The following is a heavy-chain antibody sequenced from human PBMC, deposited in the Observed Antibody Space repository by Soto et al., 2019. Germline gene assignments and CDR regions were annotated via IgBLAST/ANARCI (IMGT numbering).Heavy chain of an antibody. D-gene: IGHD3-3*01. CDR2: ISGSGGST. V-gene: IGHV3-23*01. CDR1: GFTFNSYA. Sequence: GGSLRLSCAASGFTFNSYAMSWVRQAPGKGPEWVSAISGSGGSTYYADSVKGRFTISRDNSRNTLYLQMNSLRGEDTAVYCCAKDVQPTYDFWSGSAYGMDVWGQGTTVTVSS. CDR3: AKDVQPTYDFWSGSAYGMDV. J-gene: IGHJ6*02.